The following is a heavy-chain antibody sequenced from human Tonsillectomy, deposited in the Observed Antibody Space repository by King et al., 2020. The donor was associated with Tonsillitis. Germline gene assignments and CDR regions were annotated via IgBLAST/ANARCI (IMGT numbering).Heavy chain of an antibody. Sequence: TLKESGPTLVKPTQTLTLTCTFSGFSLNTSAVGVGWIRQPPGKALEWLALIYWDDDKRNNPSLKSRLTITKDTSKNKVVLIMTNMDPVDTATYYCAKIGGVAGYYYGSFSWYFDSWGQGTLVTVSS. CDR1: GFSLNTSAVG. CDR3: AKIGGVAGYYYGSFSWYFDS. J-gene: IGHJ4*02. V-gene: IGHV2-5*02. CDR2: IYWDDDK. D-gene: IGHD3-22*01.